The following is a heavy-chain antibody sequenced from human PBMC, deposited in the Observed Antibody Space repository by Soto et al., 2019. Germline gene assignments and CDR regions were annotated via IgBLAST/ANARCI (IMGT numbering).Heavy chain of an antibody. CDR2: MNPNSGNT. CDR3: ARVGYANYYYYGMDV. V-gene: IGHV1-8*01. CDR1: GYTFTSYD. J-gene: IGHJ6*02. D-gene: IGHD5-12*01. Sequence: ASVKVSCKASGYTFTSYDINWVRQATGQGLEWMGWMNPNSGNTGYAQKFQGRVTMTRNTSISTAYMELSSLRSEDTAVYYCARVGYANYYYYGMDVWGQGATVTVSS.